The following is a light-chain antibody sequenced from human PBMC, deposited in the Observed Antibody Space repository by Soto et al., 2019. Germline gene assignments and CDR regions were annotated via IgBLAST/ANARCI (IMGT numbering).Light chain of an antibody. CDR3: GTWDSGLSAVI. Sequence: QSVLTQPPSVSAAPGQKVTISCSGSSSNIGNYLVSWYQQVPGTAPKLLIYENNKRPSGIPDRFSGSKSGTSATLGITGLQTGDEADYFCGTWDSGLSAVIFGGGTKLTVL. J-gene: IGLJ2*01. CDR1: SSNIGNYL. V-gene: IGLV1-51*02. CDR2: ENN.